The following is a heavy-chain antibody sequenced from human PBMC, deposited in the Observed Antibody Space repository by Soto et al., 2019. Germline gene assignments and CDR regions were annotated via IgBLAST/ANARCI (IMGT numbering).Heavy chain of an antibody. V-gene: IGHV3-23*01. D-gene: IGHD6-25*01. CDR3: AKAMNFAATAPSN. J-gene: IGHJ4*02. CDR1: GFTFSSSA. Sequence: PGGSLRLSCAASGFTFSSSAMNWVRQAPGKGLEWVSAISGSGGSTYYADSVKGRFTISRDNSNNTLCLQMNSLRGEDTAVYYCAKAMNFAATAPSNWGQGTLVTVSS. CDR2: ISGSGGST.